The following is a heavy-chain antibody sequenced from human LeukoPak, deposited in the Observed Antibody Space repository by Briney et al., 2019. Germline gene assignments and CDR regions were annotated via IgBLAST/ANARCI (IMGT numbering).Heavy chain of an antibody. D-gene: IGHD2-2*01. J-gene: IGHJ4*02. V-gene: IGHV4-59*01. CDR2: IYYSGST. Sequence: SETLSLTCTVSGGSLSRYYWSWIRPPPGKGLEWIGYIYYSGSTNYNPSLKSRVTISVDTSKNQFSLKLSSVTAADTAVYYCARAKVVPAACDYWGQGTLVTVSS. CDR1: GGSLSRYY. CDR3: ARAKVVPAACDY.